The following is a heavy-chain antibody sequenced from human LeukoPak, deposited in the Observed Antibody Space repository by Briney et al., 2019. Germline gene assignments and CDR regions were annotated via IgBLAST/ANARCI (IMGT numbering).Heavy chain of an antibody. CDR3: AKDGSGSYYIFDY. D-gene: IGHD1-26*01. V-gene: IGHV3-23*01. CDR2: INGSGGST. CDR1: GFTFSSYA. Sequence: PGRSLRLSCAASGFTFSSYAMSWVRQAPGKGLEWVSAINGSGGSTYYADSVKGRFTISRDNSKNTLYLQMNSLRAEDTAVYYCAKDGSGSYYIFDYWGQGTLVTVSS. J-gene: IGHJ4*02.